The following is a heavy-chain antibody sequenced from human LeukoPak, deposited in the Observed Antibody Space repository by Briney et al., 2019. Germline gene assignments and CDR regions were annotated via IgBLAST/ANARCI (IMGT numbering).Heavy chain of an antibody. CDR3: ARAPLWFGELLDSYFDY. V-gene: IGHV1-46*01. D-gene: IGHD3-10*01. J-gene: IGHJ4*02. CDR2: INPSGGST. Sequence: GASVKGSCKASGYTFTSYYMHWVRQAPGQGLEWMGIINPSGGSTSYAQKFQGRVTMTRDTSTSTVYMELSSLRSEDTAVYYCARAPLWFGELLDSYFDYWGQGTLVTVSS. CDR1: GYTFTSYY.